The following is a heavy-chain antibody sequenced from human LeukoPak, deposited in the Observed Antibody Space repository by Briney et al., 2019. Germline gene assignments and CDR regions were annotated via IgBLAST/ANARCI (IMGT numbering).Heavy chain of an antibody. CDR1: GGTFSSYA. V-gene: IGHV1-69*10. J-gene: IGHJ4*02. CDR3: ASQDSSGYYLIDY. Sequence: GASVKVSFKASGGTFSSYALSWVRQAPGQGLEWIGGITPILGIANYAQDLQGRVTITADKSTNTAYMELSSLRSEDTAVYYCASQDSSGYYLIDYWGQGTLVTVSS. CDR2: ITPILGIA. D-gene: IGHD3-22*01.